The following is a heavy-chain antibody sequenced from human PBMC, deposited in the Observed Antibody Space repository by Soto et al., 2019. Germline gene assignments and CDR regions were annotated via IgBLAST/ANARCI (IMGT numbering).Heavy chain of an antibody. Sequence: EVQLVESGGGLVKPGGSLRLSCAASGFTFSSYSMNWVRQAPGKGLEWVSSISSSSSYIYYADSVKGRFTISRDNAKNSPYLQMNSLRAEDTAVYYCARGGRGYSYGSATYYYYGMDVWGQGTTVTVSS. V-gene: IGHV3-21*01. CDR2: ISSSSSYI. CDR1: GFTFSSYS. J-gene: IGHJ6*02. CDR3: ARGGRGYSYGSATYYYYGMDV. D-gene: IGHD5-18*01.